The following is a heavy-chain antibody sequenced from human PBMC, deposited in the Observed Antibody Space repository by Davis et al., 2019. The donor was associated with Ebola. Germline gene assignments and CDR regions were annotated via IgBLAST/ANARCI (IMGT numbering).Heavy chain of an antibody. CDR1: GFTFSDYY. V-gene: IGHV3-11*04. J-gene: IGHJ4*02. D-gene: IGHD6-19*01. CDR3: ARDGSGWSAY. CDR2: ISSSGSAI. Sequence: GESLKISCAASGFTFSDYYMSWIRQAPGKGLEWVSYISSSGSAIHNADSVKGRFTISRDNAKNSLYLQMNSLRVEDTAIYYCARDGSGWSAYWGQGTLVTVSS.